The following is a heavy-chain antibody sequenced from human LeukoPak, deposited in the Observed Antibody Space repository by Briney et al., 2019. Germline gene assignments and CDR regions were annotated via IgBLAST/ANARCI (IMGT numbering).Heavy chain of an antibody. CDR1: GFTFSSYG. CDR3: AKALWGKGDWFDP. CDR2: ISYDGSNK. V-gene: IGHV3-30*18. J-gene: IGHJ5*02. D-gene: IGHD3-10*01. Sequence: GRSLRLSCAASGFTFSSYGMHWVRQAPGKGLEWVAVISYDGSNKYYADSVKGRFTISRDNSKNTLYLQMNSLRAEDTAVYYCAKALWGKGDWFDPWGQGTLVTVSS.